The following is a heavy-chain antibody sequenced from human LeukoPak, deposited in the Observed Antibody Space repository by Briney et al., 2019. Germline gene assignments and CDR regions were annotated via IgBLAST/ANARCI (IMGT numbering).Heavy chain of an antibody. CDR2: ISSSSSTI. V-gene: IGHV3-48*01. J-gene: IGHJ6*03. CDR3: ARGKAFDMDV. CDR1: GFTFSSYS. D-gene: IGHD3-10*01. Sequence: GGSLRLSCAASGFTFSSYSMNWVRQAPGKGLEWVSYISSSSSTIYYADSVKGRFTISRDNAKNLLYLQMNSLRAEDTAVYYCARGKAFDMDVWGKGTTVTVSS.